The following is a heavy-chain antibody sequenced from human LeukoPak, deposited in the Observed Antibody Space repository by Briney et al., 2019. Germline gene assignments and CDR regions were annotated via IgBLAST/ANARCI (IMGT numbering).Heavy chain of an antibody. Sequence: GGSLRLSCAASGFTFSSYWMHWVRQAPGKGLVWVSRINTDGSSTSYADSVKGRFTISRDNAKNSLYLQMNSLRVEDMALYYCAKDLSSSWYRGAFDIWGQGTMVTVSS. V-gene: IGHV3-74*01. D-gene: IGHD6-13*01. CDR2: INTDGSST. J-gene: IGHJ3*02. CDR3: AKDLSSSWYRGAFDI. CDR1: GFTFSSYW.